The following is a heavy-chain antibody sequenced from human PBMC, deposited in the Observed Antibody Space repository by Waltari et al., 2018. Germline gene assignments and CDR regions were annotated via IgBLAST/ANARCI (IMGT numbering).Heavy chain of an antibody. CDR2: IDSDSDTT. V-gene: IGHV1-3*01. CDR3: ANLFYDLWSGSYD. Sequence: QVQLVQSGAEVKKPGASVKVSCKASGDSFTKYALHWVRQAPGQRLEWMGWIDSDSDTTKYSQNFQGRISITRDTSASTTYMELNSLGSEDTAVYYCANLFYDLWSGSYDWGQGTLVTVSS. J-gene: IGHJ4*02. CDR1: GDSFTKYA. D-gene: IGHD3-3*01.